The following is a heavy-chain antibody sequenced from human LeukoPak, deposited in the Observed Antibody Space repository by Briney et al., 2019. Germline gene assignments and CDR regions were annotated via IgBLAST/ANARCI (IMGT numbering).Heavy chain of an antibody. V-gene: IGHV4-59*01. D-gene: IGHD2-15*01. J-gene: IGHJ4*02. CDR3: ASKGVCSGGSCYSPFDY. Sequence: SETLSLTCTVSGGSISSYYWSWIRQPPGKGLEWIGYIYYSGSTNYNPSLKSRVTISVDTSKNQFSLKLSSVTAVDTAVYYCASKGVCSGGSCYSPFDYWGQGTLVTVSS. CDR1: GGSISSYY. CDR2: IYYSGST.